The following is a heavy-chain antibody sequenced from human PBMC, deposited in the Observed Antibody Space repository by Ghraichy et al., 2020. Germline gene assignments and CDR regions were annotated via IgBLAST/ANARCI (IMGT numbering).Heavy chain of an antibody. D-gene: IGHD6-13*01. CDR1: GFTFSDSY. J-gene: IGHJ5*02. CDR3: ARDRSAAGTSNWFDP. CDR2: ISGSGTTI. Sequence: GSLNISCAASGFTFSDSYMSWIRQAPGKGLEWVSFISGSGTTIYYADSVKGRFTISRDNAKNSLYLQMNSLRVEDTAVYYCARDRSAAGTSNWFDPWGQGTLVTVSS. V-gene: IGHV3-11*01.